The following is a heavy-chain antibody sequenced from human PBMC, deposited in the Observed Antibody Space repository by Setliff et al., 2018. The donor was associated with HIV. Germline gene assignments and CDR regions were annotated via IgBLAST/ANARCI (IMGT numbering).Heavy chain of an antibody. D-gene: IGHD6-6*01. CDR3: ATIPRPSYYYYYYMDV. CDR2: IIPIFGTA. V-gene: IGHV1-69*06. J-gene: IGHJ6*03. CDR1: GYTLTEVS. Sequence: ASVKVSCKISGYTLTEVSMHWVRQAPGQGLEWMGGIIPIFGTANYAQKFQGRVTIIADKSTSTAYMELSSLRSEDTAVYYCATIPRPSYYYYYYMDVWGKGTTVTVSS.